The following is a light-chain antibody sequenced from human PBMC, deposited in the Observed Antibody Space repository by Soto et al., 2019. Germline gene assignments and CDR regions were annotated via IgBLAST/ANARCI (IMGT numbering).Light chain of an antibody. J-gene: IGLJ1*01. CDR1: SSVIGGYKY. Sequence: QSLLTQPASLSGSPGQSITISCTGTSSVIGGYKYVSWYQQPPGKAPKLMIYDVSNRPSGVSNRFSGSKSGNTATLPISGLRGEDEAEYYCSSYTGGSTYVFGTGTKVTVL. V-gene: IGLV2-14*01. CDR2: DVS. CDR3: SSYTGGSTYV.